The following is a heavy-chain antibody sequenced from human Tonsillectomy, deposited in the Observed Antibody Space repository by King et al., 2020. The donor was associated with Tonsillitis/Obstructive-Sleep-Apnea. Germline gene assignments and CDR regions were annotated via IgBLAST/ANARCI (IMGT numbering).Heavy chain of an antibody. J-gene: IGHJ4*02. CDR2: IKSKTDGGTT. CDR3: TTEFLSGCYREDFDY. CDR1: GFTFSNAW. D-gene: IGHD1-26*01. Sequence: QLVQSGGGLVKPGGSLRLSCAASGFTFSNAWMNWVRQAPGKGLEWVGRIKSKTDGGTTDYAAPVKGRFTISRDDSKNTLYLQMNSLKTEDTAVYYCTTEFLSGCYREDFDYWGQGTLVTASS. V-gene: IGHV3-15*07.